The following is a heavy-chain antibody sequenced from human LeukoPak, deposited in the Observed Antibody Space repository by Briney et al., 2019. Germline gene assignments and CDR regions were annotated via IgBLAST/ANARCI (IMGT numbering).Heavy chain of an antibody. CDR2: IYWDDEE. CDR1: GFSLSTTGVG. Sequence: SGPTLVNPTQTLTLTCTFSGFSLSTTGVGVGWIRQPPGKALEWLAPIYWDDEERYSPSLKSRLTITKDTSKNQVVLTMTNMDPVDTATYCAHRTWGPFHYWGQGTLVTVSS. CDR3: AHRTWGPFHY. V-gene: IGHV2-5*02. J-gene: IGHJ4*02. D-gene: IGHD7-27*01.